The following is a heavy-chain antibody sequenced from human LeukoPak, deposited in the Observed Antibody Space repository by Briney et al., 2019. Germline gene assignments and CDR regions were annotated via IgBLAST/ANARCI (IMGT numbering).Heavy chain of an antibody. J-gene: IGHJ4*02. CDR3: ARGPGIAVAGVFDY. Sequence: ASVNVSCKASGYTFTSYGINWVRQAPGQGLEWMGWISGHNGHTNYVQKMQGRVTMTSDTSTNTAYMELRSLTSDDTGVYYCARGPGIAVAGVFDYWGQGSLVTVSS. CDR2: ISGHNGHT. CDR1: GYTFTSYG. D-gene: IGHD6-19*01. V-gene: IGHV1-18*04.